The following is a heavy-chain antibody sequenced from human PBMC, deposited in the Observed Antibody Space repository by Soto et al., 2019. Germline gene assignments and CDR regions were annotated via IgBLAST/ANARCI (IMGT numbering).Heavy chain of an antibody. D-gene: IGHD4-4*01. CDR3: ARGYSNYPRYYSGMDV. V-gene: IGHV4-34*01. J-gene: IGHJ6*04. Sequence: SSETLSLTCAVYGGSFSGYYWSWIRQPPGKGLEWIGEINHSGSTNYNPSLKSRVTISVDTSKNQFSLKLSSVTAADTAVYYCARGYSNYPRYYSGMDVWGKGTTVTVSS. CDR1: GGSFSGYY. CDR2: INHSGST.